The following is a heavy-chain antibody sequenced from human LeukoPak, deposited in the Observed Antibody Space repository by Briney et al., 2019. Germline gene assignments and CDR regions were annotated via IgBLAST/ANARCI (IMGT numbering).Heavy chain of an antibody. Sequence: PGGSLRLSCAGSGFTFGGYGMHWFRQTSGKGLEWVAVIVYDGSRAFYADSVKGRFTISRDNSKNTMSVQMDDLRAEDTAVYYCTRYNNDHFDYWGQGTLVTVSS. V-gene: IGHV3-33*01. CDR3: TRYNNDHFDY. CDR2: IVYDGSRA. J-gene: IGHJ4*02. D-gene: IGHD1-14*01. CDR1: GFTFGGYG.